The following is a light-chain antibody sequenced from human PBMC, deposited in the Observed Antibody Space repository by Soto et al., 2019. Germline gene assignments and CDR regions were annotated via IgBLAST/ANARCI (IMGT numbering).Light chain of an antibody. J-gene: IGLJ1*01. CDR3: SSYTSTSTPYV. CDR1: SSDVGGYNY. Sequence: QSVLTQPASVSGSPGQSITISCTGTSSDVGGYNYVSWYQQHPGKAPKLMIYDVSNRSSGVSNRFSGSKSGNTASLTISELQAEDEADYYCSSYTSTSTPYVFGTGTKVTVL. CDR2: DVS. V-gene: IGLV2-14*01.